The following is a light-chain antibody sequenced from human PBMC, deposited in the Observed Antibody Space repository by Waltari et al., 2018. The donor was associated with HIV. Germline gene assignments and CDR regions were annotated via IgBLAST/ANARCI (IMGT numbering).Light chain of an antibody. J-gene: IGLJ3*02. CDR2: RNN. V-gene: IGLV10-54*01. CDR3: SAWDSSLSAWV. CDR1: SNNVGFQG. Sequence: QAGLTQPPSVSKGLRQTATLTCTGNSNNVGFQGAACLQQHQGHPPKLLSYRNNNRPSGISERLSTSRSGNTASLTITGLQPEDEADYYCSAWDSSLSAWVFGGGTKLTVL.